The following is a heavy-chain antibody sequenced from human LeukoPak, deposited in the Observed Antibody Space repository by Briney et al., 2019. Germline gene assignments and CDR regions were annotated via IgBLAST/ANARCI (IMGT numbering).Heavy chain of an antibody. CDR3: AKGRSTVIYYYYMDV. J-gene: IGHJ6*03. Sequence: GGSLRLSCAASGFTFSSYSMNWVRQAPGKGLEWVAFIQFDGGKEYYADSVKGRFTISRDNSKHTLYLQMNSLRPEDTAAYYCAKGRSTVIYYYYMDVWGKGATVSVSS. D-gene: IGHD4-17*01. CDR1: GFTFSSYS. V-gene: IGHV3-30*02. CDR2: IQFDGGKE.